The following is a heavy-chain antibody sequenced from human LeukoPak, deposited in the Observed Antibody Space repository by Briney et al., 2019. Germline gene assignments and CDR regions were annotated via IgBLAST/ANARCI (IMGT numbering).Heavy chain of an antibody. J-gene: IGHJ5*02. V-gene: IGHV5-51*01. CDR2: IYPGDSDT. CDR3: ARFRSVTGNNWFDP. Sequence: ESLKISSKGFGYSFTDYWIAWVRQMPGKGLEWMGIIYPGDSDTRYSPSFQGQVTISADKSISTAYLQWSSLKASDSAMYYCARFRSVTGNNWFDPWGQGTLVTVSS. D-gene: IGHD6-19*01. CDR1: GYSFTDYW.